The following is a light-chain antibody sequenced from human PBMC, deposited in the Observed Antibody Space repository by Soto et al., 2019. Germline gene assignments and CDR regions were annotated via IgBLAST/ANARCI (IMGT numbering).Light chain of an antibody. CDR2: DVS. CDR3: TSSPTPPTYV. CDR1: SSDVGAYNY. Sequence: QSALTQPASVSGSPGQSITISCTGTSSDVGAYNYDSWYQQYPGEAPKVIIYDVSHRPAGVSNRFSGSKSGNAASLTISGLQPHDVPDYSSTSSPTPPTYVFAPGPNLPVL. J-gene: IGLJ1*01. V-gene: IGLV2-14*01.